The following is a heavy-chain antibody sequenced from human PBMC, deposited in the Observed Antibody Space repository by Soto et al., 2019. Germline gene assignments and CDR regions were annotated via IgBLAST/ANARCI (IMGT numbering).Heavy chain of an antibody. J-gene: IGHJ6*02. D-gene: IGHD6-6*01. CDR3: AKDLFRSIAARPNGMDV. V-gene: IGHV3-30*18. CDR2: ISYDGSNK. Sequence: QVQMVESGGGVVQPGRYLRLSCAASGFTFSSYGMHWVRQAPGKGLEWVAVISYDGSNKYYADSVKGRFTISRDNSKNTLYLQMNSLRAEDTAVYYCAKDLFRSIAARPNGMDVWGQGTTVTVSS. CDR1: GFTFSSYG.